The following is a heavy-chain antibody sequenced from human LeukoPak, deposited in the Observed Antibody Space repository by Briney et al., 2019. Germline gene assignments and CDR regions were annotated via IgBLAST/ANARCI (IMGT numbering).Heavy chain of an antibody. CDR2: IRFDGNNK. Sequence: GGSLRLSCAASGFSFSSYGMHWVRQAPGKGLEWVAIIRFDGNNKYYADSVKGRFTISRDNPKNTLYLQMNSLRAEDTAVYYCAKDRGYQLQTNDAYDVWGQGSMVTVSS. V-gene: IGHV3-30*02. D-gene: IGHD6-13*01. CDR3: AKDRGYQLQTNDAYDV. J-gene: IGHJ3*01. CDR1: GFSFSSYG.